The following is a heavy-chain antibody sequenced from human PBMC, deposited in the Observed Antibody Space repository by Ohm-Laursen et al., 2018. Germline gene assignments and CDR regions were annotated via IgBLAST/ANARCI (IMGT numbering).Heavy chain of an antibody. Sequence: SDTLSLTCTVSGGSISGYYWSWIRQPPGKGLEWIGYIYYSGSTNYNPSLKSRVTISVDTSKNQFSLKLSSVTAADTAVYYCAMSYQLLFWFDLWGQGTLVTVSS. CDR3: AMSYQLLFWFDL. CDR2: IYYSGST. V-gene: IGHV4-59*08. CDR1: GGSISGYY. J-gene: IGHJ5*02. D-gene: IGHD2-2*01.